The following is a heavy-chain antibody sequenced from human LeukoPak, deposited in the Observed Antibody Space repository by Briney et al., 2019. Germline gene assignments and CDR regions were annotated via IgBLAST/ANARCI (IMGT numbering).Heavy chain of an antibody. Sequence: SETLSLTCTVSGGSISSSSYYWGWIRQPPGKGLEWIGSIYYSGSTYYNPSLKSRVTISVDTSKNQFSLKLSSVTAADTAVYYCARRQPTYYDSSGYYFDYWGQGTLVTVSS. J-gene: IGHJ4*02. CDR1: GGSISSSSYY. CDR2: IYYSGST. V-gene: IGHV4-39*07. CDR3: ARRQPTYYDSSGYYFDY. D-gene: IGHD3-22*01.